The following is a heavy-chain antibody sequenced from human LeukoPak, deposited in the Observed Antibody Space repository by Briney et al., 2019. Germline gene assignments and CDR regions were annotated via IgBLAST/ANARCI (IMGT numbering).Heavy chain of an antibody. CDR2: GIPILGTA. CDR3: ARETYHFGSGYDY. D-gene: IGHD3-10*01. J-gene: IGHJ4*02. Sequence: GASGRVCCKAAGDLFINYAFIWGGQAPGQGLEWRGRGIPILGTANYLQKLQGRVTITTDKSTSTAYLELSSLRPEDTAVYYCARETYHFGSGYDYWGQGTLVTVSS. CDR1: GDLFINYA. V-gene: IGHV1-69*04.